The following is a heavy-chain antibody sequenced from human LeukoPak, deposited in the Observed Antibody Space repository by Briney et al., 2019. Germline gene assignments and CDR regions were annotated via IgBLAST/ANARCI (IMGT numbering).Heavy chain of an antibody. Sequence: HPGGSLRLSCAASGFTFTSYGMSWFRQAPGKGLEWVSSITYSGGNTYYADSVKRRFTISRDNSKNTLYLQMSSLRAEDTALYYCAKAREDTYYYDSSGYYFATPLDYWGQGTLVTVSS. D-gene: IGHD3-22*01. CDR2: ITYSGGNT. CDR1: GFTFTSYG. V-gene: IGHV3-23*01. CDR3: AKAREDTYYYDSSGYYFATPLDY. J-gene: IGHJ4*02.